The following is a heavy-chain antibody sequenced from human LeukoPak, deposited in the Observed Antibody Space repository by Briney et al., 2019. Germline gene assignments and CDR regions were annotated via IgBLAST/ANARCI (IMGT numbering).Heavy chain of an antibody. CDR2: IYSSGTT. V-gene: IGHV4-4*07. J-gene: IGHJ5*02. CDR3: ARGITAAGNVNWFDP. Sequence: SETLSLTCTVSGGSVSSYYWSWIRQPAGKGLEWIGRIYSSGTTNYNPSLKSRVTMSVDTSKNHFSLKLSSVTAADTAVYYCARGITAAGNVNWFDPWGQGTLVIVSS. D-gene: IGHD6-13*01. CDR1: GGSVSSYY.